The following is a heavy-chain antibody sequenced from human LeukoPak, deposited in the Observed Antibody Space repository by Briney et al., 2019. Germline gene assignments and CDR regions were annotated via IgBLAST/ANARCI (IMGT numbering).Heavy chain of an antibody. Sequence: SETLSLTCSVSDDSISRDFWTWIRQPPGKGLEWIGYIRYSGRTEYNPSLKSRVTISIQTSKNQFSLKLTSVTAADTAIYYCARLPDVSGWPFDYRGQGILVTVSS. D-gene: IGHD6-19*01. CDR3: ARLPDVSGWPFDY. V-gene: IGHV4-59*01. CDR2: IRYSGRT. CDR1: DDSISRDF. J-gene: IGHJ4*02.